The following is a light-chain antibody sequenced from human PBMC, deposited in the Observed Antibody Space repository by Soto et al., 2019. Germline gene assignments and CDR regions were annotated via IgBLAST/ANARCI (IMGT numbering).Light chain of an antibody. J-gene: IGLJ1*01. CDR2: EVS. CDR1: SSGVGDYNY. CDR3: SSYTSSSTGV. V-gene: IGLV2-14*01. Sequence: QSVVTQPASVSGSPGQSITISCTGTSSGVGDYNYVSWYQQHPGKAPKLMIYEVSNRPSGVSNRFSGSKSGNTASLTISGLQAEDEADYYCSSYTSSSTGVFGTGTKVTVL.